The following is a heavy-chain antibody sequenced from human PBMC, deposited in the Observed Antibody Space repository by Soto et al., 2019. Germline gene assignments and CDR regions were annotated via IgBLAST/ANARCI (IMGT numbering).Heavy chain of an antibody. J-gene: IGHJ4*02. CDR1: GGSISNGVYY. D-gene: IGHD3-3*01. CDR3: ARVGVSTVTHDY. CDR2: IYHSGSA. Sequence: QVQLQESGPGLVKSSQTLSLTCTVSGGSISNGVYYWSWIRQHPGKGLEWIGHIYHSGSAYHNPSLKSRVTISVDTSKNQFTLKLSSVTAAETAVYYCARVGVSTVTHDYWGQGTLVTVSS. V-gene: IGHV4-31*03.